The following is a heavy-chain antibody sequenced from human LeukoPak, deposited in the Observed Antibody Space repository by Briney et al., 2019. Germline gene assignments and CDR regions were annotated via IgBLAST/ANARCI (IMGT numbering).Heavy chain of an antibody. D-gene: IGHD6-19*01. CDR1: GFTFSNYA. V-gene: IGHV3-23*01. CDR3: AKEWQWLVLLNFDY. Sequence: PGGSLRLSCAASGFTFSNYAMSWVRQAPGKGLEWVSAISGSGGSTYYADSVKGRFTISRDNSKNTLYLQMNSLRAEDAAVYYCAKEWQWLVLLNFDYWGQGTLVTVSS. CDR2: ISGSGGST. J-gene: IGHJ4*02.